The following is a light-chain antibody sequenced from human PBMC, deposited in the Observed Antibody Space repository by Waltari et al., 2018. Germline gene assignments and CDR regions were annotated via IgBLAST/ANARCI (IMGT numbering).Light chain of an antibody. Sequence: DIQMTQSPSSLSASVGDRVTITCRASQSISSYFNWYPQKPGKAPKLLLYAASSLQSGVPSRLSGSGSGTDFTLTISSLQPEDFATYYCQQSYSTHRITFGQGTRLEIK. CDR3: QQSYSTHRIT. V-gene: IGKV1-39*01. CDR1: QSISSY. J-gene: IGKJ5*01. CDR2: AAS.